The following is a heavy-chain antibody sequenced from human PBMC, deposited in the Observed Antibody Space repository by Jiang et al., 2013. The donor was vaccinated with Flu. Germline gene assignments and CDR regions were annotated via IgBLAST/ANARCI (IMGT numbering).Heavy chain of an antibody. Sequence: FSSYAISWVRQAPGQGLEWMGGIIPIFGTANYAQKFQGRVTITADESTSTAYMELSSLRSEDTAVYYCARAMATVVTLGYYYGMDVWGQGTTVTVSS. CDR2: IIPIFGTA. D-gene: IGHD4-23*01. J-gene: IGHJ6*02. V-gene: IGHV1-69*01. CDR3: ARAMATVVTLGYYYGMDV. CDR1: FSSYA.